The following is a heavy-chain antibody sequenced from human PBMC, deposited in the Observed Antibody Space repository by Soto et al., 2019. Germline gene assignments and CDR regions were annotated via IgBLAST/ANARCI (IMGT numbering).Heavy chain of an antibody. CDR3: AKEYGGGTSTVTSYFDY. D-gene: IGHD5-18*01. CDR2: ISARGSSI. J-gene: IGHJ4*02. Sequence: GGSLRLSCAASGITFSNYALSWVRQAPGKGLEWVSGISARGSSIYYADSVKGRFTISRDNSKNTLSLQMNSLRADDTAVYYCAKEYGGGTSTVTSYFDYWGQGTLVTVSS. CDR1: GITFSNYA. V-gene: IGHV3-23*01.